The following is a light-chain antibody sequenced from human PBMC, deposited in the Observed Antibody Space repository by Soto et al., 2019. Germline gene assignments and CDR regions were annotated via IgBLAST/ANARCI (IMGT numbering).Light chain of an antibody. Sequence: TVMTQSPAALSVSPGDRASLSCRASQSVGDNLAWYQVRPGQSPRLLIYDASTGATGVPVRFTGSGSGTEFTLTIASLQSDDIAIYYCQQYDDWPPLTFGGGTKV. V-gene: IGKV3-15*01. CDR1: QSVGDN. CDR2: DAS. J-gene: IGKJ4*01. CDR3: QQYDDWPPLT.